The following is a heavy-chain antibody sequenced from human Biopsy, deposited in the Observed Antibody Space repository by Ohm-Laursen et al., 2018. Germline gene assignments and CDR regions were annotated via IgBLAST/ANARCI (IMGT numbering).Heavy chain of an antibody. CDR3: VKSAYSSGFWGASDY. J-gene: IGHJ4*02. V-gene: IGHV3-9*01. Sequence: SLRLSCAASGFRFDDYAMQWVRQAPGKGLEWVSGISWSSGTIGYADSVKGRFTVSRDNAKNSLFLQMNSLRVEDTALYYCVKSAYSSGFWGASDYWGQGTLVTVSS. CDR2: ISWSSGTI. CDR1: GFRFDDYA. D-gene: IGHD6-19*01.